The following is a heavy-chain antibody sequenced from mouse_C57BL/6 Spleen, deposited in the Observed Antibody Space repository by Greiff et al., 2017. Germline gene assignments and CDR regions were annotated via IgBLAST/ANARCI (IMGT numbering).Heavy chain of an antibody. CDR1: GYTFTSYW. J-gene: IGHJ3*01. CDR3: AKSRDDGYPAWFAY. D-gene: IGHD2-3*01. V-gene: IGHV1-64*01. Sequence: QVQLQQPGAELVKPGASVKLSCKASGYTFTSYWMHWVKQRPGQGLEWIGMIHPNSGSTNYNEKFKSKATLTVDKSSSTAYMQLSSLTSEDSAVYYCAKSRDDGYPAWFAYWGQGTLVTVSA. CDR2: IHPNSGST.